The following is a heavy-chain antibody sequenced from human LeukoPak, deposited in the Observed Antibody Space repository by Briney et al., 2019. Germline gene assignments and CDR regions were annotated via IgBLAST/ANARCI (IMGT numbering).Heavy chain of an antibody. CDR3: ARWDSGEWFHDAFDI. CDR1: GYSISSGYY. Sequence: SETLSLTCGVSGYSISSGYYWGWIRQPPGKGLEWIGSIYHSGSTYYNPSLKSRVTISVDTSTNQFSLKLRSVTAADPALYYCARWDSGEWFHDAFDIWGQGTRVTVSS. D-gene: IGHD3-3*01. V-gene: IGHV4-38-2*01. J-gene: IGHJ3*02. CDR2: IYHSGST.